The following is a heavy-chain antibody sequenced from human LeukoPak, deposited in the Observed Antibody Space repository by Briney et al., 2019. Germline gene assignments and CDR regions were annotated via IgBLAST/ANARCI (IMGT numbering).Heavy chain of an antibody. Sequence: ASVKVSCKASGGTFSSYAISWVRQAPGQGLEWMGGIIPIFGTANYAQKFQGGVTITADESTSTAYMELSSLRSEDAAVYYCARDSPLDYGDESFDYWGQGTLVTVSS. J-gene: IGHJ4*02. CDR2: IIPIFGTA. CDR3: ARDSPLDYGDESFDY. V-gene: IGHV1-69*13. D-gene: IGHD4-17*01. CDR1: GGTFSSYA.